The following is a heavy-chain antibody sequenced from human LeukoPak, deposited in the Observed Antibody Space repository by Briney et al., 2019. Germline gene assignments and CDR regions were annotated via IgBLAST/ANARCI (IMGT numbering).Heavy chain of an antibody. D-gene: IGHD3-10*01. V-gene: IGHV3-48*03. J-gene: IGHJ4*02. CDR2: ISSSGSTI. Sequence: SGGSLRLSCAASGFTFSSYEMNWVRQAPGKGLEWVSYISSSGSTIYYADSVKGRSTISRDNAKNSLYPQMNSLRAEDTAVYYCARAALWFGVHWGQGTLVTVSS. CDR1: GFTFSSYE. CDR3: ARAALWFGVH.